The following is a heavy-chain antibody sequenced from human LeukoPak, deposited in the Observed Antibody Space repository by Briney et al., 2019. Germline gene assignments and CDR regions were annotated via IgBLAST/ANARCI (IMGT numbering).Heavy chain of an antibody. J-gene: IGHJ3*02. CDR1: GFSFSTYS. CDR2: IVGSSSTI. D-gene: IGHD6-25*01. CDR3: ARDSRSCRSSDCRGDAFDI. Sequence: GGSLRLSCAASGFSFSTYSMNWVRQAPGNGLEWVSYIVGSSSTIYYADSVKGRFTISRDNAKNSLYLQMDSLRAEDTAVYYCARDSRSCRSSDCRGDAFDIWGQGTMVTVSS. V-gene: IGHV3-48*04.